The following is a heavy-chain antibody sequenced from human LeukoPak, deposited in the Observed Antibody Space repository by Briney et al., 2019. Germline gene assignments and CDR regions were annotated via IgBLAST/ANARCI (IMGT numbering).Heavy chain of an antibody. CDR2: INHSGST. Sequence: SETLSLTCAVYGGSFSGYYWSWIRQPPGKGLEWIGEINHSGSTNYNPSLKSRVTISVDTSKNQFSLKLSSVTAADTAVYYCAGPYYYYGMDVWGQGTTVTVSS. J-gene: IGHJ6*02. CDR1: GGSFSGYY. CDR3: AGPYYYYGMDV. V-gene: IGHV4-34*01.